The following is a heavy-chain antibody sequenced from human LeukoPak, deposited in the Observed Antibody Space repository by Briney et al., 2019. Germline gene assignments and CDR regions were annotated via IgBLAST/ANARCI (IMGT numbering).Heavy chain of an antibody. CDR1: GYTFTGYY. D-gene: IGHD2-2*02. Sequence: ASVKVSCKASGYTFTGYYMYWVRQAPGQGLEWMGWINPNSGGTNYAQMFRGRVTMTRDTSISTAYMELSRLRSDDTAVYYCARQDIVVLPVGIMDGAFDIWGQGTMVTVSS. V-gene: IGHV1-2*02. CDR3: ARQDIVVLPVGIMDGAFDI. J-gene: IGHJ3*02. CDR2: INPNSGGT.